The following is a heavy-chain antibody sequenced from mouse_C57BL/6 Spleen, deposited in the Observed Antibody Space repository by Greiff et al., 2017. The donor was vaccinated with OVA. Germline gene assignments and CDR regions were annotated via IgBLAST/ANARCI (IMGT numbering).Heavy chain of an antibody. D-gene: IGHD2-5*01. J-gene: IGHJ4*01. V-gene: IGHV1-9*01. Sequence: QVQLQQSGAELMKPGASVKLSCKATGYTFTGYWLEWVKQRPGHGLEWIGEILPGSGSTNYNEKFKGKATFTADTSSNTSYMQLSSLTTEDSAIYYCARRGDYSKAFYYAMDYWGQGTSVTVSS. CDR2: ILPGSGST. CDR3: ARRGDYSKAFYYAMDY. CDR1: GYTFTGYW.